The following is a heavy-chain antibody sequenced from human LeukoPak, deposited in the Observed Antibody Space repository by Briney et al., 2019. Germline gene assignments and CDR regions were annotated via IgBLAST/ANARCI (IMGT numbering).Heavy chain of an antibody. D-gene: IGHD3-9*01. V-gene: IGHV4-39*07. J-gene: IGHJ4*02. CDR3: ARAFPYYDILTGYSLYYFDY. CDR2: IYYSGST. CDR1: GGSISSSSYY. Sequence: SETLSLTCTVSGGSISSSSYYWGWIRQPPGKGLEWIGSIYYSGSTYYNPSLKSRVTISVDTSKNQFSLELSSVTAADTAVYYCARAFPYYDILTGYSLYYFDYWGQGTLVTVSS.